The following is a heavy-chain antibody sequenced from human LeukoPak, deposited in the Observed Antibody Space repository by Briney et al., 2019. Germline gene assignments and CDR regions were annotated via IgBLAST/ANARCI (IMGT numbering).Heavy chain of an antibody. V-gene: IGHV1-69*13. CDR1: GGTFSSYA. J-gene: IGHJ4*02. CDR3: AKYRSSTSCHFGLDY. Sequence: GASVKVSCKASGGTFSSYAISWVRQAPGQGLEWMGGIIPIFGTANYAQKFQGRVTITADESTSTAYMELSSLRSEDTAVYYCAKYRSSTSCHFGLDYWGQGTLVTVSS. CDR2: IIPIFGTA. D-gene: IGHD2-2*01.